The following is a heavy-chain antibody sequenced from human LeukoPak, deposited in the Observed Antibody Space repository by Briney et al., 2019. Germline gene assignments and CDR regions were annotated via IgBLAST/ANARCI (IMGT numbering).Heavy chain of an antibody. CDR3: ARTGGYALDY. D-gene: IGHD5-12*01. J-gene: IGHJ4*02. V-gene: IGHV3-30-3*01. CDR2: ISYDGSNK. Sequence: GGSLRLSCAASGFTFSSYAMHWVRQAPGKGLEWVAVISYDGSNKYYADSVKGRFTISRDNSKNTLYLQMNSLRAEDTAVYYCARTGGYALDYWGQGTLVTVSS. CDR1: GFTFSSYA.